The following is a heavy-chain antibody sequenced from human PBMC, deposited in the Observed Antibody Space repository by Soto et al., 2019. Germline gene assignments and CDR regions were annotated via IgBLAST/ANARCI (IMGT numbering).Heavy chain of an antibody. Sequence: QVQLQESGPGLVKPSETLSLTCTVSGCSISSYYWSWIRQPPGKGLEWIGYIYYSGSTNYNPSLRTRFTISVDTSKNQFSLKLSSVTAADTAVYYCARVSSGWDHFDYWGQGTLVTVSS. D-gene: IGHD6-19*01. CDR1: GCSISSYY. CDR2: IYYSGST. J-gene: IGHJ4*02. V-gene: IGHV4-59*01. CDR3: ARVSSGWDHFDY.